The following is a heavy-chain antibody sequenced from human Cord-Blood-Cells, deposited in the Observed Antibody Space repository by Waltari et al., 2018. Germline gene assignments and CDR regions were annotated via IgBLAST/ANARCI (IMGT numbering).Heavy chain of an antibody. Sequence: QLQLQESGPGLVKPSETLSLTCTVPGGSISSSSYYWGWIRPPPGKGLEWIGSIYYSGSTDYNPSLKSRVTISVDTSKNQFSLKLSSVTAADTAVYYCARRQLTGTTPGGAFDIWGQGTMVTVSS. CDR2: IYYSGST. CDR1: GGSISSSSYY. V-gene: IGHV4-39*07. D-gene: IGHD1-20*01. CDR3: ARRQLTGTTPGGAFDI. J-gene: IGHJ3*02.